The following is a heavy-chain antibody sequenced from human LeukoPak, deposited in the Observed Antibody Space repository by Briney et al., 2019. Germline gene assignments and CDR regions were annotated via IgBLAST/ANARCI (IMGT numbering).Heavy chain of an antibody. CDR1: GYTFTSYD. D-gene: IGHD2-21*01. J-gene: IGHJ3*02. Sequence: ASVRVSCKASGYTFTSYDINWVRQAPGQGLEWMGWMNPNSGNTHYAQKFQGTVTLTRNTSISTAYMDLSSLRSQYTGVYYSSSGPILWWEGCACDIGGQGTMVTVST. V-gene: IGHV1-8*01. CDR3: SSGPILWWEGCACDI. CDR2: MNPNSGNT.